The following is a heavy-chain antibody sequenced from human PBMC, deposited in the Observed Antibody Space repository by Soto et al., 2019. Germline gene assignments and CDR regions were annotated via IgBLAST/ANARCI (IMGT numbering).Heavy chain of an antibody. CDR3: ARAKPSRGYSYGPPYYYYYGMDV. Sequence: SVKLSCKASGGTFSSYAISWVRQAPGQGLEWMGGIIPIFGTANYAQKFQGRVTITADKSTSTAYMELSSLRSEDTAVYYCARAKPSRGYSYGPPYYYYYGMDVWGQGTTVTVSS. V-gene: IGHV1-69*06. CDR2: IIPIFGTA. J-gene: IGHJ6*02. D-gene: IGHD5-18*01. CDR1: GGTFSSYA.